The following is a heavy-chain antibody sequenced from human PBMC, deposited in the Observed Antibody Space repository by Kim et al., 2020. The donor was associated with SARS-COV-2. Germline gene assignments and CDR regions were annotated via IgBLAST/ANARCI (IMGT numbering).Heavy chain of an antibody. CDR2: IYYSGST. D-gene: IGHD2-2*01. V-gene: IGHV4-39*01. Sequence: SETLSLTCTVSGGSISSSSYYWGWIRQPPGKGLEWIGSIYYSGSTYYNPSLKSRVTISVDTSKNQFSLKLSSVTAADTAVYYCARRFDQLPYFDYWGQGTLVTVSS. CDR1: GGSISSSSYY. J-gene: IGHJ4*02. CDR3: ARRFDQLPYFDY.